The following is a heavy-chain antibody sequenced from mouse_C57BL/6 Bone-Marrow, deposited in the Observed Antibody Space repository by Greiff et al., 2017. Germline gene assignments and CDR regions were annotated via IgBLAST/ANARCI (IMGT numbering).Heavy chain of an antibody. V-gene: IGHV3-5*01. J-gene: IGHJ4*01. CDR3: AREGGHDGGMDY. Sequence: EVQLQQSGPGLVKPSQTVFLTCTVTGISITTGNYRWSWIRQFPGNKLEWIGYIYYSGTITYNPSLTRRTTITRDTPNNQFFLEMNSVTAEDTATYYCAREGGHDGGMDYWGQGTSVTVSS. CDR2: IYYSGTI. CDR1: GISITTGNYR.